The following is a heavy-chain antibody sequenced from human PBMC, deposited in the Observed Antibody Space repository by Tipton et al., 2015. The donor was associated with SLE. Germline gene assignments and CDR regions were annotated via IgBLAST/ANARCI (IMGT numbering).Heavy chain of an antibody. CDR3: ARFGTSPVGFFDY. D-gene: IGHD2-2*01. CDR2: IHYTGNT. J-gene: IGHJ4*02. CDR1: GGSIRTSAYS. V-gene: IGHV4-39*01. Sequence: TLSLTCTVSGGSIRTSAYSWAWIRQPPGKGLEWIGTIHYTGNTYYNPSLKSRVTISVDTPKNQFSLNVTSVTVAETAVYYCARFGTSPVGFFDYWGQGALVTVSS.